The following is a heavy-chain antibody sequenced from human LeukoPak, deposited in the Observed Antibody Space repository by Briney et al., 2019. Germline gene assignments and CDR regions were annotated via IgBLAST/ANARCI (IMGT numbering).Heavy chain of an antibody. J-gene: IGHJ4*02. Sequence: SVKVSCKASGGTFSSYAISWVRQAPGQGLEWMGGIVPIFGTANYAQKFQGRVTITTDESTSTAYMELSSLRSEDTAVYYCATGSGSYYEYRYWGQGTLVTVSS. V-gene: IGHV1-69*05. CDR2: IVPIFGTA. D-gene: IGHD3-10*01. CDR3: ATGSGSYYEYRY. CDR1: GGTFSSYA.